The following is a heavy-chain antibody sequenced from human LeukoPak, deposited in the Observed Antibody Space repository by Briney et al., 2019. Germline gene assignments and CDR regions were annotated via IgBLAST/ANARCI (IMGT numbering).Heavy chain of an antibody. V-gene: IGHV3-15*04. Sequence: PGGSLRLSCAASGFTFSNAWMSWVRQAPGKGLEWVGRIESKTDGGATDYAAPVKGRFTISRDDSKNTLHLQMNSLKTEDTAVYYCTTYAHLGGYWGQGTLVTVSS. J-gene: IGHJ4*02. D-gene: IGHD3-10*01. CDR2: IESKTDGGAT. CDR3: TTYAHLGGY. CDR1: GFTFSNAW.